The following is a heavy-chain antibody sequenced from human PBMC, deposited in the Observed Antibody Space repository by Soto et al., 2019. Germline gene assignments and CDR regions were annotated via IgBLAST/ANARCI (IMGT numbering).Heavy chain of an antibody. D-gene: IGHD5-12*01. CDR1: GYTFTSYG. Sequence: GASVKVSCKASGYTFTSYGISWVRQAPGQGLEWMGWISAYDGNTNYAQKLQGRVTMTTDTSTSTAYMELRSLRSDDTAVYYCAREGIYSGYDFNYYGMDVWGQGTTVTVSS. J-gene: IGHJ6*02. V-gene: IGHV1-18*01. CDR3: AREGIYSGYDFNYYGMDV. CDR2: ISAYDGNT.